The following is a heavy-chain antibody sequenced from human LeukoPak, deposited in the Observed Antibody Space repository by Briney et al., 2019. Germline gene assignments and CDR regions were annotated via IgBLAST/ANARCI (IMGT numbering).Heavy chain of an antibody. J-gene: IGHJ6*02. D-gene: IGHD5-24*01. CDR1: GGSISSGGYF. CDR2: IYYSGST. Sequence: SETLSLTCTVSGGSISSGGYFWGWIRQPPGKGLEWIGSIYYSGSTYYNPSLKSRVTISVDTSKNQFSLKLSSVTAADTAVYYCARRDDDYYYYGMDVWGQGTTVTVSS. CDR3: ARRDDDYYYYGMDV. V-gene: IGHV4-39*01.